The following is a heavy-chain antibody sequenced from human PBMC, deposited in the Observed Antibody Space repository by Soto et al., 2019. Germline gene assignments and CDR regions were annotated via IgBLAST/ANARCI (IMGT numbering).Heavy chain of an antibody. Sequence: KPSETLSLTCTVSSTSLSNYYCSWIRQPAGKGLEWIGRIFPSGNTDYNPSLRGRVAMSVDTSKNQFSLKLSSVTAADTAVYYCARGSLGPDYWGPGTLVTVSS. CDR3: ARGSLGPDY. D-gene: IGHD1-26*01. J-gene: IGHJ4*02. CDR2: IFPSGNT. V-gene: IGHV4-4*07. CDR1: STSLSNYY.